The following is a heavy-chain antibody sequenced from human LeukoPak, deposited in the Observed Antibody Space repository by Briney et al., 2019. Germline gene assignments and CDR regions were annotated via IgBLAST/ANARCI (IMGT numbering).Heavy chain of an antibody. D-gene: IGHD6-25*01. CDR3: ANHLSSARYFDY. J-gene: IGHJ4*02. CDR2: IRYDGSNK. CDR1: GFTFSSYG. Sequence: HPGGSLRLSCAASGFTFSSYGMHWVRQAPGKGLEWVAFIRYDGSNKYYADSVKGRFTISRDNSKNTLYLQMNSLRAEDTAVYYCANHLSSARYFDYWGQGTLVTVSS. V-gene: IGHV3-30*02.